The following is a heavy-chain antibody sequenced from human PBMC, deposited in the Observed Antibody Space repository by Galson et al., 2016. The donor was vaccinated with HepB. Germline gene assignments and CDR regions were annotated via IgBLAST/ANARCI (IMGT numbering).Heavy chain of an antibody. CDR1: GGAISPDTW. D-gene: IGHD2-15*01. Sequence: SETLSLTCAVSGGAISPDTWWSWLRQSPTKELEWIGEIDHSGTTNYNPSLKSRLTISIDRSRSQFSLELNSVTATDTALYYCAKNGFYSLEPWGLGIVATVSS. CDR3: AKNGFYSLEP. CDR2: IDHSGTT. J-gene: IGHJ5*02. V-gene: IGHV4/OR15-8*02.